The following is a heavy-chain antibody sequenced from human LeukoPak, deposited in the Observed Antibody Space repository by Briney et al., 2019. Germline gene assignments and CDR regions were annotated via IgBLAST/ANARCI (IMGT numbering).Heavy chain of an antibody. J-gene: IGHJ6*03. Sequence: SETLSLTCTVSGGSISSYYWSWIRQPPGKGLEWIGYIYYSGSTNYNPSLKSRVTISVDTSKNQFSLKLSSVTAADTAVYYCARVQGRYCSSTSCYYYYYMDVWGKGTTVTISS. V-gene: IGHV4-59*01. CDR1: GGSISSYY. CDR3: ARVQGRYCSSTSCYYYYYMDV. CDR2: IYYSGST. D-gene: IGHD2-2*01.